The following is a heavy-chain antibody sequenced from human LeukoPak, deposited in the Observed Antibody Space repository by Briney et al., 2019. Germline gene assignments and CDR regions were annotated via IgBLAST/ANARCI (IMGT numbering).Heavy chain of an antibody. J-gene: IGHJ6*03. V-gene: IGHV3-66*01. Sequence: GGSLRLSCAASGFTVSRNYMSWVRQAPGKGLEWVSVIYSGGRTYYADSVKGRFTISRDNPKNTLYLQMNSLRAEDTAVYYCTKGDGPYYYMDVWGKGTTVTISS. CDR2: IYSGGRT. CDR1: GFTVSRNY. CDR3: TKGDGPYYYMDV.